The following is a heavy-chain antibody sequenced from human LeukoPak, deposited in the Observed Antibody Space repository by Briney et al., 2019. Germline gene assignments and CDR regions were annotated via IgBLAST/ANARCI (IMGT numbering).Heavy chain of an antibody. D-gene: IGHD3-10*01. CDR3: ARMAYGSGNSDY. J-gene: IGHJ4*02. CDR1: GYTFTSYD. CDR2: MNPNSGNT. Sequence: ASVKVSCKASGYTFTSYDINWVRQATGQGLEWMGWMNPNSGNTGYAQKFQGRVTMTRNTSISTAYMELSSLRAEDTAVYYCARMAYGSGNSDYWGRGTLVTVSS. V-gene: IGHV1-8*01.